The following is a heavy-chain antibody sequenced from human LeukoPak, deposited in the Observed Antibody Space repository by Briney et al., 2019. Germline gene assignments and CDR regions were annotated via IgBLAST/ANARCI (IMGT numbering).Heavy chain of an antibody. Sequence: GGSLRLSCAASGFTFSSYWMHWVRQAPGKGLVWVSRINGGGSSTNYADSVKGRFTISRDNAKNTLYLQMNNLRAEDTAVYYCARGGPALRYFDWLPEAEFDYWGQGTLVTVSS. D-gene: IGHD3-9*01. V-gene: IGHV3-74*01. J-gene: IGHJ4*02. CDR3: ARGGPALRYFDWLPEAEFDY. CDR1: GFTFSSYW. CDR2: INGGGSST.